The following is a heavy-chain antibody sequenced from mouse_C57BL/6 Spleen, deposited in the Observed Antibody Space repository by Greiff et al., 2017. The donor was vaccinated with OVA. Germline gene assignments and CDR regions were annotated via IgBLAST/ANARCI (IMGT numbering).Heavy chain of an antibody. CDR1: GFTFSSYG. J-gene: IGHJ4*01. Sequence: EVKLVESGGDLVKPGGSLKLSCAASGFTFSSYGMSWVRQTPDKRLEWVATISSGGSYTYYPDSVKGRFTISRDNAKNTLYLQMSSLKSEDTAMYYCARLTEGAMDYWGQGTSVTVSS. CDR2: ISSGGSYT. CDR3: ARLTEGAMDY. V-gene: IGHV5-6*01.